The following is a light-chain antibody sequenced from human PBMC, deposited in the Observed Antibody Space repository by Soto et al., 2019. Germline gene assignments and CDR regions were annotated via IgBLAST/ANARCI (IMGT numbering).Light chain of an antibody. CDR1: TPISVY. J-gene: IGKJ4*01. CDR3: QQTYAAPLT. Sequence: DIRMTQSPSSLSAFVGDTVTITCQTGTPISVYVNWYQQKPGKAPTLLISAASTLQSGVPSRFSGSGKGTHFTLSIRDLRPEDFATYYCQQTYAAPLTFGGGTKVDIK. CDR2: AAS. V-gene: IGKV1-39*01.